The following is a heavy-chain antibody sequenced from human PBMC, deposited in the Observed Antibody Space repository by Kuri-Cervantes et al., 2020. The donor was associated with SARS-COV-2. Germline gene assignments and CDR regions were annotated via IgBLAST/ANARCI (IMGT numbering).Heavy chain of an antibody. D-gene: IGHD2-21*01. J-gene: IGHJ4*02. V-gene: IGHV4-59*01. Sequence: SETLSLTCTVSGGSISTYYWSWVRQPPGKGLEWIGYIYYSGSTTYNPSLKSRVTISVDTSKNQFSLELDSVTAADTAVYYCARRFGDYGQFDYWGQGTLVTVSS. CDR3: ARRFGDYGQFDY. CDR2: IYYSGST. CDR1: GGSISTYY.